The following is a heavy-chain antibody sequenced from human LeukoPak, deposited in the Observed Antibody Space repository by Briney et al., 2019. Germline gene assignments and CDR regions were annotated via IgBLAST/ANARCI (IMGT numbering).Heavy chain of an antibody. Sequence: GGSLRLSCAASGFTFSSYAMSWVRQAPGKGLEWVSAISGSGGSTYYADSVKGRFTISRDNSKNTLHLQMNSLRAEDTAVYYCAKGYYYDSSGYYSPEYFQHWGQGTLVTVSS. J-gene: IGHJ1*01. CDR2: ISGSGGST. V-gene: IGHV3-23*01. D-gene: IGHD3-22*01. CDR1: GFTFSSYA. CDR3: AKGYYYDSSGYYSPEYFQH.